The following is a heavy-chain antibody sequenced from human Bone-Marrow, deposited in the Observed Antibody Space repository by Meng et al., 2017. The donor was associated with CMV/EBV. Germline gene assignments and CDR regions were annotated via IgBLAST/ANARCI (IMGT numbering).Heavy chain of an antibody. CDR1: GGSISSSSYY. Sequence: SETLSPTCTVPGGSISSSSYYWDWIRQPPGKGLEWIGSIYYSGRTYYNPSLKSRVTILVDTSKNQVSLKLSSVTAADTAVYYCARRPHQGVVMPQFDPWGQGTLVTVSS. CDR3: ARRPHQGVVMPQFDP. J-gene: IGHJ5*02. D-gene: IGHD3-3*01. V-gene: IGHV4-39*07. CDR2: IYYSGRT.